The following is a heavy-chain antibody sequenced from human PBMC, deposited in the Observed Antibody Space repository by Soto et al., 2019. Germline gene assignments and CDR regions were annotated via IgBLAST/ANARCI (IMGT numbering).Heavy chain of an antibody. J-gene: IGHJ4*02. CDR3: AKSRYSDSSGDYYDF. D-gene: IGHD3-22*01. Sequence: EVQLLESGGGLVQPGGSLRLSCAASGFMFSNYAMSWVRQAPGKGLEWVSGIGGRATSAYYADSVKGRFAISRDNSYNTLFLQLNSVRAEDTAVYYCAKSRYSDSSGDYYDFWGQGTLVNVSS. CDR1: GFMFSNYA. V-gene: IGHV3-23*01. CDR2: IGGRATSA.